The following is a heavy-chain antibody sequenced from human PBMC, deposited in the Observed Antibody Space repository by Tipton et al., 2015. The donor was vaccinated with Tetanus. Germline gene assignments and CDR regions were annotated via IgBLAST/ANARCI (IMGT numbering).Heavy chain of an antibody. Sequence: SLRLSCAASGFTFSSYWMSWVRQAPGKGLEWVANIKQDGSEKYYVDSVKGRFTISRDNAKNSLYLQMNSLRAEDTAVYYCARGLAVAGHYYFDYWGQGTLVTVSS. D-gene: IGHD6-19*01. CDR2: IKQDGSEK. CDR1: GFTFSSYW. V-gene: IGHV3-7*01. CDR3: ARGLAVAGHYYFDY. J-gene: IGHJ4*02.